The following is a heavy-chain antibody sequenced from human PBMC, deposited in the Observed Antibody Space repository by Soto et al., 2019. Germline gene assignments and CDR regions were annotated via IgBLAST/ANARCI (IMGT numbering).Heavy chain of an antibody. Sequence: GGSLRLSCAASGFTFSSYAMSWVRQAPGKGLEWVSAISGSGGSTYYADSVKGRFTISRDNSKNTLYLQMNSLRAEDTAVYYCAKWSRSERITMVRGVILRASGFDYWGQGTLVTVSS. CDR1: GFTFSSYA. CDR2: ISGSGGST. V-gene: IGHV3-23*01. J-gene: IGHJ4*02. CDR3: AKWSRSERITMVRGVILRASGFDY. D-gene: IGHD3-10*01.